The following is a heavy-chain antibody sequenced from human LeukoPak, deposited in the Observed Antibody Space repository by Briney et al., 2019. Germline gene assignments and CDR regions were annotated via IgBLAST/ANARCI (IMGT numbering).Heavy chain of an antibody. D-gene: IGHD5-18*01. CDR1: GFTFSSYG. J-gene: IGHJ3*02. V-gene: IGHV3-33*01. Sequence: PGRSLRLSCAASGFTFSSYGMHWVRQAPGKGLEWVAVIWYDGSNKYYADSVKGRFTISRDNSKNTLYLQMNSLRAEDTAVYYCARGGYSYGHDAFDTWGQGTMVTVSS. CDR2: IWYDGSNK. CDR3: ARGGYSYGHDAFDT.